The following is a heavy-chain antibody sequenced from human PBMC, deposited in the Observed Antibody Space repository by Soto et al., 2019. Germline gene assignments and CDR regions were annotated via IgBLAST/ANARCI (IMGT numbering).Heavy chain of an antibody. V-gene: IGHV5-51*01. J-gene: IGHJ6*02. D-gene: IGHD1-26*01. CDR1: GYSFTGYW. CDR2: IFPGDSET. Sequence: GESLKISCKGSGYSFTGYWIGWARQMPGKGLEWMGIIFPGDSETKYRPSFQGQVTISADKSISTAYLQWSSLKASDTAMYYCARLGGARHYYYYGMDVWGQGTTVTVS. CDR3: ARLGGARHYYYYGMDV.